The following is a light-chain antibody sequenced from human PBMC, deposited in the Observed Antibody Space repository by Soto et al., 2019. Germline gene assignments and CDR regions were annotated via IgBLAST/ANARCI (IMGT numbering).Light chain of an antibody. Sequence: QSVLTQSSSASASLGSSVSLTCTLSSGHSSYIIAWHQQQPGKAPRYLMKLEGSGSYNKGSGVPDRFSGSSSGADRYLTISTLHFEDEADYYCETWDSNTYVFGTGTKVTVL. V-gene: IGLV4-60*02. J-gene: IGLJ1*01. CDR2: LEGSGSY. CDR1: SGHSSYI. CDR3: ETWDSNTYV.